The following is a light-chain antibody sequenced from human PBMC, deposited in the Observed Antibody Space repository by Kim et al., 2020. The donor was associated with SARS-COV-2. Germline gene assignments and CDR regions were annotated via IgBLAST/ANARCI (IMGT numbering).Light chain of an antibody. J-gene: IGLJ2*01. CDR1: NMGIKG. CDR3: HVWDISNHHVV. V-gene: IGLV3-21*04. CDR2: YSS. Sequence: APAQTATNADGGNNMGIKGVSWRRQKPGQAPILVISYSSDRPSGIPARFSGSTSGIAATLPFSRVEAGDEAVYYCHVWDISNHHVVFGGGTQLTVL.